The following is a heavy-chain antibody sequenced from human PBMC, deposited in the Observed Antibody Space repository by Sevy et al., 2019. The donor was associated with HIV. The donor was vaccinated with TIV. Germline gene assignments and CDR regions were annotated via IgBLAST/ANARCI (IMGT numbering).Heavy chain of an antibody. D-gene: IGHD3-22*01. CDR1: GFTISRFW. J-gene: IGHJ4*02. CDR2: IKQDGSEK. V-gene: IGHV3-7*01. CDR3: ARAVITNY. Sequence: GGSLRLSCAASGFTISRFWMTWVRQAPGKGLEWVANIKQDGSEKYYVDSVKGRFTISRDNAKNSLYLQMNSLRAEDTAMYYCARAVITNYWGQGTLVTVSS.